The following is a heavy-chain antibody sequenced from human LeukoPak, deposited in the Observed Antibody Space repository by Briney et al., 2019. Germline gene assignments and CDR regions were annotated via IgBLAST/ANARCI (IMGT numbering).Heavy chain of an antibody. CDR3: ARDRLLAAAGDNWFDP. V-gene: IGHV4-39*07. J-gene: IGHJ5*02. Sequence: SETLSLTCTVSGGSISSSSYYWGWIRQPPGKGLEWIGSIYYSGSTYYNPSLKSRVTISVDTSKNQFSLKLSSVTAADTAVYYCARDRLLAAAGDNWFDPWGQGTLVTVSS. CDR1: GGSISSSSYY. CDR2: IYYSGST. D-gene: IGHD6-13*01.